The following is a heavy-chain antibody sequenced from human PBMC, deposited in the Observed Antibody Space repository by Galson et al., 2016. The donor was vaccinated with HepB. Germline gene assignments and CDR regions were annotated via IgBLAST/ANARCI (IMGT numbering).Heavy chain of an antibody. CDR1: GFTFSYYS. J-gene: IGHJ3*02. CDR3: ARVGYEYNHFWSGYSGDAFDI. Sequence: SLRLSCAASGFTFSYYSMSWVRQAPGKGLEWLSYINTGSSTKYYADSVKGRFTMSRDNAKNSLYLQINSLRAEDTAVYYCARVGYEYNHFWSGYSGDAFDIWGQGTMFTVSS. D-gene: IGHD3-3*01. V-gene: IGHV3-48*01. CDR2: INTGSSTK.